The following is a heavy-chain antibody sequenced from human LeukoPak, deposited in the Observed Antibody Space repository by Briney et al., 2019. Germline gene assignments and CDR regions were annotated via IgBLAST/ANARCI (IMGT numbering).Heavy chain of an antibody. V-gene: IGHV3-7*01. D-gene: IGHD7-27*01. CDR2: IREDGTEK. CDR1: GFTFSGAW. J-gene: IGHJ4*02. CDR3: ARHVGISF. Sequence: GGSLRLSCTASGFTFSGAWMTWVRQSPGKGLEWVANIREDGTEKNYVDSVKGRFTISRDNAKNSLFLQMSNLRDDDTAIYYCARHVGISFWGQGTLVTVSS.